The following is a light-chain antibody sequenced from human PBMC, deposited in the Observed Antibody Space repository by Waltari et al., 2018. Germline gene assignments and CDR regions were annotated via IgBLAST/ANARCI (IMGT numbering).Light chain of an antibody. CDR2: DNT. J-gene: IGLJ1*01. CDR3: QSYDSSLRGFYV. V-gene: IGLV1-40*01. CDR1: SPHIGAAYA. Sequence: QSVLTQPPSLSGAPGQRVTISCPGTSPHIGAAYALQWSQQVPGTAPKLLIYDNTNRPSGVPARFSGSKSGTSASLAITGLQAEDEADYYCQSYDSSLRGFYVFGTGTKVTV.